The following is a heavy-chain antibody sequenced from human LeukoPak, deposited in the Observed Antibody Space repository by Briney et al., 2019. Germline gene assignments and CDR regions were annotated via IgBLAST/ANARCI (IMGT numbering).Heavy chain of an antibody. J-gene: IGHJ4*02. Sequence: GGSLRLSCAASGFTFSSYWMSWVRQAPGKGLEWVAIIKQDGSEKYYVDSVKGRFTISRDNAKNSLYLQMNSLRAEDTAVYYCARGILTGYSPVFDYWGQGTLVTVSS. CDR3: ARGILTGYSPVFDY. V-gene: IGHV3-7*01. CDR2: IKQDGSEK. CDR1: GFTFSSYW. D-gene: IGHD3-9*01.